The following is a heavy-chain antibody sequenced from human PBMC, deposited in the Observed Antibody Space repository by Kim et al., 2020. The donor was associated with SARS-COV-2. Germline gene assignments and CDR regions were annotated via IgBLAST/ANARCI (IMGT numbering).Heavy chain of an antibody. D-gene: IGHD4-4*01. Sequence: GGSLRLSCSASGFTFSTYAIHWVRQAPGKGLEYVSTINYNGGNTYYADSVKGRFTISRDNSKNALYLQMSSLRAEDTAVYYCVKLQGMGDTFDIWGQGT. CDR2: INYNGGNT. V-gene: IGHV3-64D*09. J-gene: IGHJ3*02. CDR3: VKLQGMGDTFDI. CDR1: GFTFSTYA.